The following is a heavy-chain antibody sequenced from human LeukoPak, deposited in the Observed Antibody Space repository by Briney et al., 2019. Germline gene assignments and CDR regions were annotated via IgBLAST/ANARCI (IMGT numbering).Heavy chain of an antibody. CDR1: GGSISSGGYY. V-gene: IGHV4-31*03. J-gene: IGHJ3*02. CDR2: IYYSGST. CDR3: ARDSPAGSGPIISIAFGI. Sequence: SQTLSLTCTVSGGSISSGGYYWSWIRQHPGKGLEWIGYIYYSGSTYYNPSLKSRVTISVDTSKNQFSLKLSSVTAADTAVYYCARDSPAGSGPIISIAFGIWGQGTMVTVSS. D-gene: IGHD3-10*01.